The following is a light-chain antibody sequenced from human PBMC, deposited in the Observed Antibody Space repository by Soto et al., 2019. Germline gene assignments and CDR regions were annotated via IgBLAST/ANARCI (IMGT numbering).Light chain of an antibody. CDR1: QRVSSSY. Sequence: EMVLTQSPGTLSLSPGERATLSCRASQRVSSSYLAWYQQKPGQAPRLVIYDASSSATGIPDRFSGSAAGTDFTRTISRLECEDFAVYYCHQCGSCYTFGQGTKLEIK. J-gene: IGKJ2*01. V-gene: IGKV3-20*01. CDR2: DAS. CDR3: HQCGSCYT.